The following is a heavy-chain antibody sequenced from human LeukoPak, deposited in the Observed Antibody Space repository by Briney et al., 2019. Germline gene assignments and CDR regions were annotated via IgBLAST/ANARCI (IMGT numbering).Heavy chain of an antibody. Sequence: GGSLRLSCAASGFTFSNYWMSWVRQTPGKGLEWVANIKKDGSDKYYVDSLKGRFTISRDNAKNSLYLQMNSLRAEDTALYYCAKDRTRQAYWGQGTLVTVSS. V-gene: IGHV3-7*03. CDR1: GFTFSNYW. D-gene: IGHD3-3*01. CDR2: IKKDGSDK. CDR3: AKDRTRQAY. J-gene: IGHJ4*02.